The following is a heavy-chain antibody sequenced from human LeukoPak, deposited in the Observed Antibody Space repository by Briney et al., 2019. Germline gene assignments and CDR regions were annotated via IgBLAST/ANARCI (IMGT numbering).Heavy chain of an antibody. CDR1: GFTFSSYA. J-gene: IGHJ4*02. V-gene: IGHV3-23*01. CDR2: VSGSGGST. CDR3: AKAHSGSGGYFDY. Sequence: GGSLRLSCAASGFTFSSYAMSWVRQAPGKGLEWVSAVSGSGGSTYYADSVKGRFTISRDNSKNTLYLQMNSLRAEDTAVYYCAKAHSGSGGYFDYWGQGTLVTVSS. D-gene: IGHD5-12*01.